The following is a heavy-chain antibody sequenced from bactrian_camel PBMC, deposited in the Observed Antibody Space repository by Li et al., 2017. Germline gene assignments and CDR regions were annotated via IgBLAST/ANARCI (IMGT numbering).Heavy chain of an antibody. Sequence: VQLVESGGGSVQVGGSLRLSCVASVFPHSTKCMGWFRQAPGQEREGVGFIYTVGDNAYYNKPVEGRFTISQDNVKNTLYLQMNSLVLEDTAMYYCAAEPAVFGYCGGGYYPSNGFWGQGTQVTVS. J-gene: IGHJ6*01. V-gene: IGHV3S31*01. CDR1: VFPHSTKC. CDR2: IYTVGDNA. CDR3: AAEPAVFGYCGGGYYPSNGF. D-gene: IGHD2*01.